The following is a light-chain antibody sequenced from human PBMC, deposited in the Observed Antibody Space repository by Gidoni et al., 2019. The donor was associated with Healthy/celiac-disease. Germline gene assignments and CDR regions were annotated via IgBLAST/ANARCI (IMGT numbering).Light chain of an antibody. Sequence: ERVLTQPPGTLSMSPGERATPSCRASQSVSSSYLAWYQQKPGQAPRLLIYGASSRATGIPDRFRGSGSGTDFTLTISRLGPEDFAVYYCQQYGNSPLTFGPGTKVDIK. CDR1: QSVSSSY. J-gene: IGKJ3*01. CDR3: QQYGNSPLT. V-gene: IGKV3-20*01. CDR2: GAS.